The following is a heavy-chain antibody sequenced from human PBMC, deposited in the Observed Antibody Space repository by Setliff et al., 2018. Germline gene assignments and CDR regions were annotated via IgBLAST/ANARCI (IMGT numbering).Heavy chain of an antibody. CDR1: GFSFEKYG. CDR2: ISADERST. Sequence: GGSLRLSCAASGFSFEKYGMSWVRQTPERGLDWVSVISADERSTHYADSVEGRFVISRDNSRNTLYLQMNNLRVDDTAVYYCAREKNSGSSGCFLSWGQGTLVTVSS. V-gene: IGHV3-23*01. D-gene: IGHD1-26*01. J-gene: IGHJ4*02. CDR3: AREKNSGSSGCFLS.